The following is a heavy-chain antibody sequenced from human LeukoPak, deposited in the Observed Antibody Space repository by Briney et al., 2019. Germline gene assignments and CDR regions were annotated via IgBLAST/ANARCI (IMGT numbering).Heavy chain of an antibody. V-gene: IGHV3-74*01. J-gene: IGHJ3*01. D-gene: IGHD1-14*01. CDR1: GFTFGNSW. CDR2: INVDGSIT. Sequence: GGSLRLFCAASGFTFGNSWVHWVRHAPGKGLAWVSLINVDGSITTYADSVKGRFTISRDNARNTVSLQMNSLTIEDTAVYYCVVVVEPPDSDGFDVWGQGTMITVSS. CDR3: VVVVEPPDSDGFDV.